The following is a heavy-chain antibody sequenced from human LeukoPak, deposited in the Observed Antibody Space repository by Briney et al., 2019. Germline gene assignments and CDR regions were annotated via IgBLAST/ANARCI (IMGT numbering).Heavy chain of an antibody. Sequence: GGSLRLSCAASGFTFSSYWMSWVRQAPGKGLEWVANIKQDGSEKYYVDSVKGRFTISRDNAKNSLYLQMNSLRAEDTAVYYCARGLAARPGYYYYYMDVWGKGTTVTVSS. V-gene: IGHV3-7*01. CDR2: IKQDGSEK. D-gene: IGHD6-6*01. J-gene: IGHJ6*03. CDR3: ARGLAARPGYYYYYMDV. CDR1: GFTFSSYW.